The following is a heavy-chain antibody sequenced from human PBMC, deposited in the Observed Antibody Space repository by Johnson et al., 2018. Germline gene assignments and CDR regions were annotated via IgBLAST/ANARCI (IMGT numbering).Heavy chain of an antibody. CDR2: ISYDGSNQ. CDR3: TTEYCSGGSCYLDAYDI. D-gene: IGHD2-15*01. Sequence: QVQLVQSGGGVVQPGRSLRLSCAASGFTFRNYGMHWVRQAPGKGLEWVAVISYDGSNQYYADSVKGRFTISRDNSKNTVYLQMNSLKTGDTAVYYCTTEYCSGGSCYLDAYDIWGQGTMVTVSS. J-gene: IGHJ3*02. CDR1: GFTFRNYG. V-gene: IGHV3-30*03.